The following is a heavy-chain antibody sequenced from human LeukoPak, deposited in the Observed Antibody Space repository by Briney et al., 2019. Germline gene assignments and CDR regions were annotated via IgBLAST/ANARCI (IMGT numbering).Heavy chain of an antibody. J-gene: IGHJ4*02. V-gene: IGHV3-9*01. CDR1: GFTFDDYA. D-gene: IGHD3-10*01. CDR2: ISRNSGSI. CDR3: AKDSTYYYGSGPPDY. Sequence: PGGSLRLSCAASGFTFDDYAMHWVRQAPGKGLEWVSGISRNSGSIGYADSVKGRFTISRDNAKNSLYLQMNSLRAEDTALYYCAKDSTYYYGSGPPDYWGQGTLVTVSS.